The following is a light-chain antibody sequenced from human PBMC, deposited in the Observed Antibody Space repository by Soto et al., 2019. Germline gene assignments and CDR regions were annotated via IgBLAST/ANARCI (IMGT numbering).Light chain of an antibody. J-gene: IGLJ1*01. CDR1: SSNIGTGYD. Sequence: QSVLTQPPSVSGAPGQRVTISCTGSSSNIGTGYDVHWYQQLPGGAPRLLIYGNNNRPSGVPDRFSGSKSGTSASLAITGLQAEFFSFYFCQPSDGRLSPFVFGSGTIVTVL. CDR3: QPSDGRLSPFV. V-gene: IGLV1-40*01. CDR2: GNN.